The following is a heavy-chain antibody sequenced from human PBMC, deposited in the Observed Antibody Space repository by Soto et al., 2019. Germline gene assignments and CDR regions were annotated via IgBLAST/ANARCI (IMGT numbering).Heavy chain of an antibody. CDR1: GFTFSRYS. CDR3: AKDASIAARPRYYYYYYMDV. V-gene: IGHV3-23*01. J-gene: IGHJ6*03. CDR2: ISGSGGST. Sequence: GGSLGLSCAASGFTFSRYSMSWVRQAPGKGLEWVSAISGSGGSTYYADSVKGRFTISRDNSKNTLYLQMNSLRAEDTAVYYCAKDASIAARPRYYYYYYMDVWGKGTTVTVSS. D-gene: IGHD6-6*01.